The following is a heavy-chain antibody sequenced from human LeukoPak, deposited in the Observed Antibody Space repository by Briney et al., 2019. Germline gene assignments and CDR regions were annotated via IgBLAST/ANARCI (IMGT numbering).Heavy chain of an antibody. D-gene: IGHD1-26*01. J-gene: IGHJ4*02. CDR2: INTNTGNP. CDR1: GYTFTSYA. CDR3: AGGAIVGATHSNPFDY. V-gene: IGHV7-4-1*02. Sequence: ASVKVSCKASGYTFTSYAMNWVRQAPGQGLEWMGWINTNTGNPTYAQGFTGRFVFSLDTSVSTAYLQISSLKAEDTAVYYCAGGAIVGATHSNPFDYWGRGTLVTVSS.